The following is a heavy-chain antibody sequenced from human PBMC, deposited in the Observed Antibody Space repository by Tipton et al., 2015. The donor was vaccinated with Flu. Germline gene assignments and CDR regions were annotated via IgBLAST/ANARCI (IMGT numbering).Heavy chain of an antibody. V-gene: IGHV4-38-2*02. CDR3: ATYYYGSGTQSAFDY. CDR2: IFHGGST. D-gene: IGHD3-10*01. J-gene: IGHJ4*02. CDR1: GYSISSGYY. Sequence: TLSLTCTVSGYSISSGYYWGWIRQPPGKGLEWIGSIFHGGSTYYNPSLKSRVTISVDTSKNQFSLKLSSVTAADTAVYYCATYYYGSGTQSAFDYWGQGTRVTVSS.